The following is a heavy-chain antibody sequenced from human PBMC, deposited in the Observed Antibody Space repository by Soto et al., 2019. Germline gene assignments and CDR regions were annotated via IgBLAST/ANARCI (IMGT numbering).Heavy chain of an antibody. CDR1: GYTFTSYG. Sequence: QVQLVQSGAEVKKPWSSVKVSCKASGYTFTSYGIRWVRQAPGQGLEWMGWISAYNGNTNYAQKFQGRVTMTTDTSTSTAYMELRSLSSDDTAVYYCARVYCSGGRCYYYMDVWGKGTTVTVSS. CDR3: ARVYCSGGRCYYYMDV. CDR2: ISAYNGNT. J-gene: IGHJ6*03. V-gene: IGHV1-18*01. D-gene: IGHD2-15*01.